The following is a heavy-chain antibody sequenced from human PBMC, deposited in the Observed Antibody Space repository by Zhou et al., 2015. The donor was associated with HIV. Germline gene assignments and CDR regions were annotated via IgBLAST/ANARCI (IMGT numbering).Heavy chain of an antibody. CDR1: GFRFNNFA. J-gene: IGHJ5*01. CDR3: AKVKAYQMVYTFDS. Sequence: QVQLVESGGAVVQSGGPVRLLCGASGFRFNNFAMHWVRQTPGKGLEWVASVRHDGSLQEYADSVRGRFIISRDNANNTVSLQLNSLKSEDTGTYFCAKVKAYQMVYTFDSWGQGPWSPSPQ. D-gene: IGHD2-2*01. V-gene: IGHV3-30*02. CDR2: VRHDGSLQ.